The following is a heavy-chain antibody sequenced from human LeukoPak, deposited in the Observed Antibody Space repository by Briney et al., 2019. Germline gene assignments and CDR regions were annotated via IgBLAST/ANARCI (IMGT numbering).Heavy chain of an antibody. V-gene: IGHV1-18*01. J-gene: IGHJ4*02. CDR1: GGTFTSYA. D-gene: IGHD1-26*01. CDR2: ISAYNGNT. Sequence: ASVKVSCQACGGTFTSYAISWVRQAPGQGIEWMGGISAYNGNTNYAQKLQGRVTMTTDTSTSTAYMELRSLRSDDTAVYCCARISEDGWELLCFDYWGQGTLVTVSS. CDR3: ARISEDGWELLCFDY.